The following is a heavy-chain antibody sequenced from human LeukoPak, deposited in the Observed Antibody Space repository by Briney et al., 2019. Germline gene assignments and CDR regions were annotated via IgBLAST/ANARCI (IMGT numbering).Heavy chain of an antibody. V-gene: IGHV5-51*01. CDR3: ARSHSSTLTWFDP. Sequence: GESLKISCKGSGYSFASYWIAWVRQMPGKGLEWMGIIYPRDSDTKYNPSFQGQVSISADKSISTAYLQWSSLQASDTAIYYCARSHSSTLTWFDPWGQGTLATVSS. CDR2: IYPRDSDT. CDR1: GYSFASYW. J-gene: IGHJ5*02.